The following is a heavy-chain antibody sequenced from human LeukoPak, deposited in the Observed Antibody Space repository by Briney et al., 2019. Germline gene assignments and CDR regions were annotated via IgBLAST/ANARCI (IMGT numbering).Heavy chain of an antibody. CDR2: IYYSGNT. J-gene: IGHJ4*02. V-gene: IGHV4-39*01. Sequence: SETLSLTCTVSGVSISSSNSYWGWLRQSPGKGLEWIGSIYYSGNTYYNASLKSQVSISIDTSKNQFSLKLTSVTAADTAVYYCARQTGSGLFILPGGQGTLVTVSS. CDR3: ARQTGSGLFILP. CDR1: GVSISSSNSY. D-gene: IGHD3/OR15-3a*01.